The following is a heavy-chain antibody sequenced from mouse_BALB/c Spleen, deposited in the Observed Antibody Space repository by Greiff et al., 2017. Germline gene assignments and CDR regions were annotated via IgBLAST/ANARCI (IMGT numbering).Heavy chain of an antibody. CDR2: IWGDGST. CDR3: ARGGEVRRDYYAMDY. J-gene: IGHJ4*01. Sequence: QVQLQQSGPSLVQPSQSLSITCTVSGFSLTGYGVNWVRQPPGKGLEWLGMIWGDGSTDYNSALKSRLSISKDNSKSQVFLKMNSLQTDDTARYYCARGGEVRRDYYAMDYWGQGTSVTVSS. V-gene: IGHV2-6-7*01. D-gene: IGHD2-14*01. CDR1: GFSLTGYG.